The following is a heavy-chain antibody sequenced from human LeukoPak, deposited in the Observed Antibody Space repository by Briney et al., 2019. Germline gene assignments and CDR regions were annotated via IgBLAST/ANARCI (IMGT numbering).Heavy chain of an antibody. CDR1: GYTFTSYG. J-gene: IGHJ3*02. CDR3: AGEWLSDAFDI. D-gene: IGHD3-22*01. Sequence: ASVKVSCKASGYTFTSYGISWVRQAPGQGLEWMGWISAYNGNTNYAQKLQGRVTMTTDTSTSTAHMELSRLRSDDTAVYYCAGEWLSDAFDIWGQGTMVTVSS. CDR2: ISAYNGNT. V-gene: IGHV1-18*01.